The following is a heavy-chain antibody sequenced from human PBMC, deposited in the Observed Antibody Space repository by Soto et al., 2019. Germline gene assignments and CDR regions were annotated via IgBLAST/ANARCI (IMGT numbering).Heavy chain of an antibody. CDR3: ARGGLAAAGVFDY. J-gene: IGHJ4*02. CDR2: IYYSGST. V-gene: IGHV4-31*03. D-gene: IGHD6-13*01. Sequence: SETLSLTCFVSGGSISSGGYYWSWIRQHPGKGLEWIGYIYYSGSTYYNPSLKSRVTISVDTSKKQFSLKLSSVTAADTAVYYCARGGLAAAGVFDYWGKGTLVTDSS. CDR1: GGSISSGGYY.